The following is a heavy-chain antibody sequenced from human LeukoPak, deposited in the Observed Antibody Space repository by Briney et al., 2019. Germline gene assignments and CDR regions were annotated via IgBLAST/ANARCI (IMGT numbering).Heavy chain of an antibody. CDR3: ARDRFGVDY. CDR2: IYYSGST. V-gene: IGHV4-59*01. Sequence: PSETLSLTCTVSGGSLSGYYWSWIRQPPGEGLEWIGYIYYSGSTNYNPSLRSRVTISVDTSKNQFSLKMRSVTAADTAVYYCARDRFGVDYWGQGTLVTVSS. J-gene: IGHJ4*02. D-gene: IGHD3-10*01. CDR1: GGSLSGYY.